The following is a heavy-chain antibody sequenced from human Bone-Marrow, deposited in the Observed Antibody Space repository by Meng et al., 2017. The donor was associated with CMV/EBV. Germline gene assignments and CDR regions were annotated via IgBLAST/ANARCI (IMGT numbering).Heavy chain of an antibody. V-gene: IGHV3-7*01. CDR2: INQDGTQT. J-gene: IGHJ4*02. CDR3: AKDHVVAGTPLDY. D-gene: IGHD6-19*01. CDR1: GFTFSDYY. Sequence: GESLKISCAASGFTFSDYYMSWIRQAPGKGLEWVAIINQDGTQTYYADSVKGRFTISRDNAKDSMFLLMDNLGAEDTAVYYCAKDHVVAGTPLDYWGQGTLVTVSS.